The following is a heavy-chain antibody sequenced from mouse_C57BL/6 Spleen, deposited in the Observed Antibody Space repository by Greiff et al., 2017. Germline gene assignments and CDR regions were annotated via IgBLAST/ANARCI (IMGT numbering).Heavy chain of an antibody. CDR1: GYTFPSYW. CDR3: AREGGTAQAWFAY. CDR2: IDPSDSYT. J-gene: IGHJ3*01. Sequence: QVQLQQPGAELVRPGTSVKLSCKASGYTFPSYWMHWVKQRPGQGLEWIGVIDPSDSYTNYNQKFKGKATLTVDPSSRTAHMQLRRLTSEDSAVYYCAREGGTAQAWFAYWGQGTLVTVSA. V-gene: IGHV1-59*01. D-gene: IGHD3-2*02.